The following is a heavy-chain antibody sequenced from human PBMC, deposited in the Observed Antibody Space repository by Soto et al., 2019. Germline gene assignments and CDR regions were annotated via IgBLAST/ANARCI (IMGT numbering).Heavy chain of an antibody. D-gene: IGHD3-3*01. CDR2: INHSGST. J-gene: IGHJ6*02. V-gene: IGHV4-34*01. CDR1: GGTSSGYY. Sequence: SETLSLTCAVYGGTSSGYYWSWIRQPPWKGLEWIGEINHSGSTNYNPSLKSRVTISVDTSKNQFSLKLSSVTAADTAVYFCARVIFWSGYPPVYYYGMDVWGQGTTVTVSS. CDR3: ARVIFWSGYPPVYYYGMDV.